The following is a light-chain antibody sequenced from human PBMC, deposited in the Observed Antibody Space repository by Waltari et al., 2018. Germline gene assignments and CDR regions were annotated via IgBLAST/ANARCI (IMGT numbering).Light chain of an antibody. Sequence: DIVMTQSPLSLPVTPGEPASSSCRSSQSLLHSNGYNYLDWYLQKPVQSPQLLIYLGSNRASGVPDRFSGSGSGTDFTLKISRVEAEDVGVYYCMQALQTPITFGQGTRLEIK. CDR1: QSLLHSNGYNY. CDR3: MQALQTPIT. J-gene: IGKJ5*01. V-gene: IGKV2-28*01. CDR2: LGS.